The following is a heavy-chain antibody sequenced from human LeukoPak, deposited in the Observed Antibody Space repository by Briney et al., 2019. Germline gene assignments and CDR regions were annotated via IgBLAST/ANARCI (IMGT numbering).Heavy chain of an antibody. CDR2: IIPIFGTA. D-gene: IGHD2-21*01. V-gene: IGHV1-69*05. CDR3: ARDSHMERGLDP. Sequence: SVKVSCKASGGTFSSYAISWLRQAPGQGLEWMGRIIPIFGTANYAQKFQGRVTITTDESTSTAYMELSSLRSEDTAVYYCARDSHMERGLDPWGQGTLVTVSS. J-gene: IGHJ5*02. CDR1: GGTFSSYA.